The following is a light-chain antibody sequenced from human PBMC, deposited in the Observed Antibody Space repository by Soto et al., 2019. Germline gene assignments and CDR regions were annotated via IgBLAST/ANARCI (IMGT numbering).Light chain of an antibody. J-gene: IGLJ3*02. Sequence: QSALTQPASVSGSPAQSITISCSGTSSDIGAHNYVSWFRHHPGKAPKLIIFDVSNRPSGVSNRFSGSKSGNTASLTISGLQAEDEAEYFCSSCTTSNPPLVFGGGTKLTVL. CDR2: DVS. CDR3: SSCTTSNPPLV. V-gene: IGLV2-14*03. CDR1: SSDIGAHNY.